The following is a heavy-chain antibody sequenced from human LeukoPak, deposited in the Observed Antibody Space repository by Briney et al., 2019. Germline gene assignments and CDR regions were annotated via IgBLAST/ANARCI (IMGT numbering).Heavy chain of an antibody. CDR3: TRGYSYGIDY. J-gene: IGHJ4*02. CDR2: INPNTGGT. CDR1: GYTFTVYN. Sequence: GASVKVSCKASGYTFTVYNLHCVRQAPGQGLEWVGRINPNTGGTNYAQEFQGRVTMTRDTSISAAYMDLSGLTSDDTAIYYCTRGYSYGIDYWGQGTLVTVSS. D-gene: IGHD5-18*01. V-gene: IGHV1-2*06.